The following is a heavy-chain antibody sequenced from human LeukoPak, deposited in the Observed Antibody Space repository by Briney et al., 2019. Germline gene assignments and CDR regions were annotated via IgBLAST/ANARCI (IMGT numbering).Heavy chain of an antibody. J-gene: IGHJ5*02. CDR1: GFTFSSYG. D-gene: IGHD2-2*01. CDR3: AKDAHDIVVPAAIGNWFDP. V-gene: IGHV3-30*18. Sequence: GSLRLSCAASGFTFSSYGMHWVRQAPGKGLEWVAGISYDGSNKYYADSVKGRFTISRDNSKNTLYLQMNSLRAEDTAVYYCAKDAHDIVVPAAIGNWFDPWGQGTLVTVSS. CDR2: ISYDGSNK.